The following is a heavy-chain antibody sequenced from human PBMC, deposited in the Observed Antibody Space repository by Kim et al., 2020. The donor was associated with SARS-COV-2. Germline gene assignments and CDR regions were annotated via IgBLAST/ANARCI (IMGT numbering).Heavy chain of an antibody. V-gene: IGHV4-59*01. CDR1: GGSISGYY. Sequence: SETLSLTCTVSGGSISGYYWSWIRRSPEKRLEWIGYIYYSGTTNYNPSLKSRVTMSLDTSRNQFSLRLSSVTAADTAVYFCARDVNWIAPFDIWGQGTMVTVSS. D-gene: IGHD1-1*01. J-gene: IGHJ3*02. CDR3: ARDVNWIAPFDI. CDR2: IYYSGTT.